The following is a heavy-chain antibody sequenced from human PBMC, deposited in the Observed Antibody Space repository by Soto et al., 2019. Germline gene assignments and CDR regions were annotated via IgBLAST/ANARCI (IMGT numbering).Heavy chain of an antibody. CDR3: AIDSLGITAAGHY. J-gene: IGHJ4*02. D-gene: IGHD3-16*01. V-gene: IGHV4-4*07. CDR2: VYTHGST. Sequence: SETLSLTCIVSGASISGYYWSWIRQPAGKGLEWIGRVYTHGSTSYNPSLKSRVTMSLDTSKNRFSLRLSSVTAADTAVYYCAIDSLGITAAGHYWYQGLLVTVST. CDR1: GASISGYY.